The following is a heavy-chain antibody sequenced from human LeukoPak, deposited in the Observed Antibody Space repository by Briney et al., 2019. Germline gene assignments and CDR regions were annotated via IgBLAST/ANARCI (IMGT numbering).Heavy chain of an antibody. D-gene: IGHD5-24*01. CDR3: AKDARRDGYSYDY. CDR1: GFTFSSYA. Sequence: GGSLRLSCAASGFTFSSYAMNWGRQAPGKGLEWVSGISGSGSSTNYADSVEGRFTISRDNSNNTLYLQMNSLRAEDTAVYYCAKDARRDGYSYDYWGQGTLVTVSS. J-gene: IGHJ4*02. CDR2: ISGSGSST. V-gene: IGHV3-23*01.